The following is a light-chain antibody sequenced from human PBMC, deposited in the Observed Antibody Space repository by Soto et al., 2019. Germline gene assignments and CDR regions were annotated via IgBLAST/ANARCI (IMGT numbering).Light chain of an antibody. CDR2: GAS. V-gene: IGKV1-27*01. Sequence: DIQMTQSPSSLSASVGDRVTITCRASQGITNYLAWYQQKPGEVPKLLIYGASTLQSRVPSRFSGSGSGTDFNLTISSPQPEDVATYYCQKYNSAPLTFGGGTKVEIK. J-gene: IGKJ4*01. CDR3: QKYNSAPLT. CDR1: QGITNY.